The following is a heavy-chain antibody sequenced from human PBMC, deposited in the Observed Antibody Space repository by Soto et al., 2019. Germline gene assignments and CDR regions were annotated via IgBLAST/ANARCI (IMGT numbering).Heavy chain of an antibody. J-gene: IGHJ4*02. CDR3: ARHRRETGAYDQPLDH. CDR2: ISYGGNT. D-gene: IGHD1-1*01. CDR1: DGSISSTSYY. Sequence: PSETLSLTCTVSDGSISSTSYYLAWVRQPPEKGLEWIGAISYGGNTYHNPSLRGRVTMFVDTSKSQFSLDLTSVTAADTALYYCARHRRETGAYDQPLDHWGEGTLVTVSS. V-gene: IGHV4-39*01.